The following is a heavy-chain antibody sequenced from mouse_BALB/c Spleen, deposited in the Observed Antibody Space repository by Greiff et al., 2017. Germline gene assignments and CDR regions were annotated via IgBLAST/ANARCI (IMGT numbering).Heavy chain of an antibody. CDR3: ARSSYGKGFAY. Sequence: EVMLVESGGGLVKPGGSLKLSCAASGFTFSSYAMSWVRQTPEKRLEWVAYISSGSSTIYYADTVKGRFTISRDNPKNTLFLQMTSLRSEDTAMYYCARSSYGKGFAYWGQGTLVTVSA. J-gene: IGHJ3*01. CDR2: ISSGSSTI. CDR1: GFTFSSYA. D-gene: IGHD2-10*01. V-gene: IGHV5-17*02.